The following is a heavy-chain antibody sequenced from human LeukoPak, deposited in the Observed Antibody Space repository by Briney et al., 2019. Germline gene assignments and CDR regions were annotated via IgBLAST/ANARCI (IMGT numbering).Heavy chain of an antibody. V-gene: IGHV3-43*01. CDR3: VRARQISGDYYAPNYFDS. CDR2: ISWDSDGI. CDR1: GFTFDDYT. Sequence: TGGSLRLSCAASGFTFDDYTMHWVRQTPGKGLDWVSLISWDSDGIYFVDSVKGRFTTSRDNSKNPLYLQMNSLRTEDTALYYCVRARQISGDYYAPNYFDSWGQGTLVTVSS. D-gene: IGHD3-22*01. J-gene: IGHJ4*02.